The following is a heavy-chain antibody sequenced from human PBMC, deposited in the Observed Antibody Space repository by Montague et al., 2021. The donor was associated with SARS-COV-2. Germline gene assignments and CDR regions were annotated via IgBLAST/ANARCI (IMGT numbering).Heavy chain of an antibody. CDR3: ARTYYDILTGYYNRGAFDI. CDR1: GGSISSYY. J-gene: IGHJ3*02. CDR2: IYYSGST. Sequence: SETLSLTCTVSGGSISSYYWSWIRQPRGKGLEWIGYIYYSGSTNXNPSLKSRVTISVDTSKNQFSLKLSSVTAADTAVYYCARTYYDILTGYYNRGAFDIWGQGTMVTVSS. V-gene: IGHV4-59*08. D-gene: IGHD3-9*01.